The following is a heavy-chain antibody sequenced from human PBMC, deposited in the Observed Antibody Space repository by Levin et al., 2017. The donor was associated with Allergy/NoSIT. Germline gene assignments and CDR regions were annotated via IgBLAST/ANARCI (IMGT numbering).Heavy chain of an antibody. V-gene: IGHV1-69*01. Sequence: KISCKASGGTFSSYAISWVRQAPGQGLEWMGGIIPIFGTANYAQKFQGRVTITADESTSTAYMELSSLRSEDTAVYYCARSRYDSSGSPASEFDYWGQGTLVTVSS. CDR3: ARSRYDSSGSPASEFDY. D-gene: IGHD3-22*01. CDR1: GGTFSSYA. CDR2: IIPIFGTA. J-gene: IGHJ4*02.